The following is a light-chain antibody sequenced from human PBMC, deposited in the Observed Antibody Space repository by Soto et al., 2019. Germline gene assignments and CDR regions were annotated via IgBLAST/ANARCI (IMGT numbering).Light chain of an antibody. J-gene: IGKJ5*01. Sequence: DIVLTQSPGTLSLSPGERATLSCRASQSVNSNYLAWYQHKPGQAPRLLIYGTSNRATGIPDRFTGSGSGTAFTPTISRLEPEDFGVYYCQQYGNSPPNTFGQGTRLDIE. CDR1: QSVNSNY. CDR3: QQYGNSPPNT. V-gene: IGKV3-20*01. CDR2: GTS.